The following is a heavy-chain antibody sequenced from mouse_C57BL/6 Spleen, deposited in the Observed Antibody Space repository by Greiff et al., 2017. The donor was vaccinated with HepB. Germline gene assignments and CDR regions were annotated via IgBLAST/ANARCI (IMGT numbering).Heavy chain of an antibody. J-gene: IGHJ3*01. Sequence: VQLQQSGTELVKPGASVKLSCKASGYTFTSYWMHWVKQRPGQGLEWIGNINPSNGGTNYNEKFKSKATLTVDKSSSTAYMQLSSLTSEDSAVYYCAKGAYSNLFLSAYWGQGTLVTVSA. D-gene: IGHD2-5*01. CDR1: GYTFTSYW. V-gene: IGHV1-53*01. CDR2: INPSNGGT. CDR3: AKGAYSNLFLSAY.